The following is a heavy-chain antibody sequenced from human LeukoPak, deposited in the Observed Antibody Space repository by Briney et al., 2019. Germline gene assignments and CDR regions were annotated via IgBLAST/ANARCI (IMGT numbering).Heavy chain of an antibody. V-gene: IGHV1-69*05. CDR2: ISPIFGTA. D-gene: IGHD6-6*01. CDR3: ASFSEYSSSSVYH. J-gene: IGHJ5*02. CDR1: GGTFSSYA. Sequence: GASVKVSCKASGGTFSSYAISWVRQAPGQGLEWMGGISPIFGTANYAQKFQGRVTMTRDTSISTAYMELSRLRSDDTAVYYCASFSEYSSSSVYHWGQGTLVTVSS.